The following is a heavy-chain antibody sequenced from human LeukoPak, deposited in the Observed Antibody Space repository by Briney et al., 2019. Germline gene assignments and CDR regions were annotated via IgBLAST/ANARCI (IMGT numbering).Heavy chain of an antibody. J-gene: IGHJ5*02. D-gene: IGHD3-22*01. CDR3: ATEVAATNYDSSDYYL. CDR1: GGSFSGYY. V-gene: IGHV4-34*01. CDR2: INHSGST. Sequence: PSETLSLTCAVYGGSFSGYYWSWIRQPPGKGLEWIGEINHSGSTNYNPSLKSRVTISVDTSKNQFSLKLSSVTAADTAVYYCATEVAATNYDSSDYYLWGQGTLVTVSS.